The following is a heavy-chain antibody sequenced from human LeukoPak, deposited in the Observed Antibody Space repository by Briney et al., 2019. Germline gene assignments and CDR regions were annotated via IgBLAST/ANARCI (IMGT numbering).Heavy chain of an antibody. V-gene: IGHV4-59*12. CDR2: IYHSGST. J-gene: IGHJ3*02. CDR1: GGSISSYY. Sequence: SETLSLTCTVSGGSISSYYWSWIRRPPGKGLEWIGEIYHSGSTNYNPSLKSRVTISVDKSKNQFSLKLSSVTAADTAVYYCARGNMVRDAFDIWGQGTMVTVSS. CDR3: ARGNMVRDAFDI. D-gene: IGHD3-10*01.